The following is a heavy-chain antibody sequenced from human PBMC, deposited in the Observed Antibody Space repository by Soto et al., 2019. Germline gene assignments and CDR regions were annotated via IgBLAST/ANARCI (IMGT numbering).Heavy chain of an antibody. CDR1: GGSINNNYYY. CDR3: ARLVYDSSGYRPG. D-gene: IGHD3-22*01. J-gene: IGHJ4*02. Sequence: SETLSLTCTVSGGSINNNYYYWGWVRQPPGKGLEWIASISRSGTTYYNPSLKSRVTKSIDTSRNQFSLKLTSVTAADTAVYYCARLVYDSSGYRPGWSQGTLVTVSS. CDR2: ISRSGTT. V-gene: IGHV4-39*01.